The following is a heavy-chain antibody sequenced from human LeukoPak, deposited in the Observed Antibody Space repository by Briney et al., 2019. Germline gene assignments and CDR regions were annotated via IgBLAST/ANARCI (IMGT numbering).Heavy chain of an antibody. V-gene: IGHV1-8*03. CDR3: ARGLSCSSTSCLWGYYYYYGMDV. D-gene: IGHD2-2*01. Sequence: ASVKVSCKASGYTFTSYDINWVRQATGQGLEWMGWMNPNSGNTGYAQKFQGRVTITRNTSISTAYMELSSLRSEDTAVYYCARGLSCSSTSCLWGYYYYYGMDVWGQGTTVTVSS. CDR2: MNPNSGNT. CDR1: GYTFTSYD. J-gene: IGHJ6*02.